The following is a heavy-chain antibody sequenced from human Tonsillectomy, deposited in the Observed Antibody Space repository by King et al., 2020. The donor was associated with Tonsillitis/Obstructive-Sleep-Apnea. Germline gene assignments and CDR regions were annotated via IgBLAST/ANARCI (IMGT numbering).Heavy chain of an antibody. Sequence: VQLVESGGGLVQPGGSLRLSCAASGFTFSSYWMHWVRQAPGKGLVWVSRINSDGSSTNYADSVKGRFTISRDNAKNTLYLQMNNLRAEDTAVYYCAREDPTGKIDYWDQGTLVTVSS. CDR2: INSDGSST. D-gene: IGHD1-1*01. CDR3: AREDPTGKIDY. V-gene: IGHV3-74*01. CDR1: GFTFSSYW. J-gene: IGHJ4*02.